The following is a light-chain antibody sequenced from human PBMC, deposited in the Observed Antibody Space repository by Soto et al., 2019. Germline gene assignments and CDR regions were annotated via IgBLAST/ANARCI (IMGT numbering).Light chain of an antibody. CDR2: YDD. Sequence: QSVLTQPPSVSEAPRQRVTISCSGSSSNIGNNAVNWYQQLTGKAPKLLIYYDDLLPSGVSDRFSGSKSGTSASLAISGLHSEDDADYSCAARDDSRLGLVFGGGTNLTVL. J-gene: IGLJ2*01. CDR1: SSNIGNNA. CDR3: AARDDSRLGLV. V-gene: IGLV1-36*01.